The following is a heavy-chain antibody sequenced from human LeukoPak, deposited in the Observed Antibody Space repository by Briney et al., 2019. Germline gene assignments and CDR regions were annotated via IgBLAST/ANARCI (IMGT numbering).Heavy chain of an antibody. D-gene: IGHD3-10*01. CDR2: ISAYNGNT. Sequence: ASVKVSCKASGYTFTSYGISWVRQAPGQGLEWMGWISAYNGNTNYAQKLQGRVTMTTDTSTSTAYMELRSLRSDDTAVYYCARDRPYYGSGSSPNFDYWGQGTLVTVSS. J-gene: IGHJ4*02. V-gene: IGHV1-18*01. CDR1: GYTFTSYG. CDR3: ARDRPYYGSGSSPNFDY.